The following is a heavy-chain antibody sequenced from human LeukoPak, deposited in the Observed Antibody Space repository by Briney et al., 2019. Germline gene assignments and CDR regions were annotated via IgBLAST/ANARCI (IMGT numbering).Heavy chain of an antibody. Sequence: ASVNVSCKASGYTFSASYIHWVRQAPGQGLEWMAWINPDGGGTTYAQNFEGRVTVTRDTSISTVYMDLNSLKSDDTAVYYCARGLLRELKGFDPWGQGTLVTVSS. CDR2: INPDGGGT. CDR1: GYTFSASY. CDR3: ARGLLRELKGFDP. J-gene: IGHJ5*02. V-gene: IGHV1-2*02. D-gene: IGHD1-7*01.